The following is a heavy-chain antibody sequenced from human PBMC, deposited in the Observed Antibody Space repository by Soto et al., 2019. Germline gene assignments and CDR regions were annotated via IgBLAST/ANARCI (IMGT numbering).Heavy chain of an antibody. Sequence: PXESLRLSCVACGFTFSDYAMTWVRQAPGKGLEWVSVISATVATTYYADSVRGRFTISRDNPKNTLNLQMNDLRVEDTAVIYCAKGRKSPEKDLAVMLAAASSIQHCGQGTLVTVSS. D-gene: IGHD2-15*01. CDR2: ISATVATT. J-gene: IGHJ1*01. CDR3: AKGRKSPEKDLAVMLAAASSIQH. CDR1: GFTFSDYA. V-gene: IGHV3-23*01.